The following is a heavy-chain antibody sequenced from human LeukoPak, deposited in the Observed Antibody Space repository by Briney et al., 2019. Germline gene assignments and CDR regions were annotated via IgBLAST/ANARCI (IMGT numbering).Heavy chain of an antibody. CDR1: GYTFTGYY. V-gene: IGHV1-2*02. J-gene: IGHJ4*02. CDR2: INPNSGGT. D-gene: IGHD3-22*01. Sequence: GASVKVSCKASGYTFTGYYMHWVRQAPGQGLEWMGWINPNSGGTNYAQKFQGRFTMTRDTSISTAYMELSRLRSDDTAVYYCARVHYYDSSGYSDYWGQGTLVTVSS. CDR3: ARVHYYDSSGYSDY.